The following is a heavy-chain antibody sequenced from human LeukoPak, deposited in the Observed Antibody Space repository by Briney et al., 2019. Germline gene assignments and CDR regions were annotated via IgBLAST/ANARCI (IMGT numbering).Heavy chain of an antibody. V-gene: IGHV1-2*02. Sequence: ASVKVSRKSSGHTFTNYYLHWVRQAPGQGLEWLGWIHPNTGATNYAQKFQGRVTVTRDTSISTTYVELSRLTSADTAVYYCASYASGYNWLKVWGQGTLVTVSS. CDR2: IHPNTGAT. CDR1: GHTFTNYY. D-gene: IGHD2-2*01. CDR3: ASYASGYNWLKV. J-gene: IGHJ5*02.